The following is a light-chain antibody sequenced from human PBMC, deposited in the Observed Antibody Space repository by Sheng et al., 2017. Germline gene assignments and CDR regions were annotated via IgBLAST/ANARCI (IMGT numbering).Light chain of an antibody. J-gene: IGLJ3*02. V-gene: IGLV2-23*01. CDR3: CSYAGSSTWV. CDR1: SSDVGSYNL. CDR2: EGS. Sequence: QSALTQPASVSGSPGQSITISCTATSSDVGSYNLVSWYQHHPGKAPKLIIYEGSNRPSGVSNRFSASKSGNTASLTISGLQAEDEADYYCCSYAGSSTWVFGGGTKLTVL.